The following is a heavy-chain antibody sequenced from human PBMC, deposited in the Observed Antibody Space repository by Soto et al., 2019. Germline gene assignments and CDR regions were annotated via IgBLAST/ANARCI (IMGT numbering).Heavy chain of an antibody. CDR1: GGTFSSYA. V-gene: IGHV1-69*13. J-gene: IGHJ3*02. Sequence: GASVKVSCKASGGTFSSYAISWVRPAPGQGLEWMGGLIPIFGTANYAQKFQGRVTITADESTSTAYMELSSLRSEDTAVYYCAREGSGYYLSPGYAFDIWGQGTMVTVSS. CDR2: LIPIFGTA. D-gene: IGHD3-22*01. CDR3: AREGSGYYLSPGYAFDI.